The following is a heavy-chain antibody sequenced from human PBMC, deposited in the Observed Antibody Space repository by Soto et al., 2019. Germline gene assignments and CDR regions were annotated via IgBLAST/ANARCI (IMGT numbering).Heavy chain of an antibody. Sequence: SETLSLTCAVSGYSISSGYYWGWIRQPPGKGLEWIGSIYHSGSTYYNPSLKSRVTISVDTSKNQFSLKLSSVTAADTAVYYCAREVSGSYVYWGQGTLVTVSS. J-gene: IGHJ4*02. CDR1: GYSISSGYY. D-gene: IGHD1-26*01. CDR2: IYHSGST. V-gene: IGHV4-38-2*02. CDR3: AREVSGSYVY.